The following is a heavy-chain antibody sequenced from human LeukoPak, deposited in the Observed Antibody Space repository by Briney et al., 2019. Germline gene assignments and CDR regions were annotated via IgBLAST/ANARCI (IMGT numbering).Heavy chain of an antibody. CDR1: GGSISSYY. D-gene: IGHD1-20*01. J-gene: IGHJ4*02. CDR2: IYYSGST. Sequence: SETLSLTRTVSGGSISSYYWSWIRQPPGKGLEWIGYIYYSGSTNYNPSLKSRVTISVDTSKNQFSLKLSSVTAADTAVYYCARAVPLFITGTTNPHFDYWGQGTLVTVSS. CDR3: ARAVPLFITGTTNPHFDY. V-gene: IGHV4-59*01.